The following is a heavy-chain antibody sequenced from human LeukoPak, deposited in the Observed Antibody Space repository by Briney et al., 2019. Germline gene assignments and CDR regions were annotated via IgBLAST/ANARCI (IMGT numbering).Heavy chain of an antibody. Sequence: PGGSLRLSCAASGFTLSTYGMHWVRQAPGKGLEWVAFIRYDGSNKYYADSVKGRFTISRDNSKNTLYLQMNSLRAEDTAVYYCANDCSGGGCRGYYYYMDVWGKGTTVTISS. J-gene: IGHJ6*03. CDR2: IRYDGSNK. V-gene: IGHV3-30*02. CDR3: ANDCSGGGCRGYYYYMDV. CDR1: GFTLSTYG. D-gene: IGHD2-15*01.